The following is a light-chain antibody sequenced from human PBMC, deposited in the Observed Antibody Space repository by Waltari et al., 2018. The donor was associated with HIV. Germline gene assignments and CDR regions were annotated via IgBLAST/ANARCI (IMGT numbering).Light chain of an antibody. V-gene: IGKV4-1*01. Sequence: DIVMTQSPDSLALSLGERATINCMSSQKIVYSSKNQNDVAWYQQEPWRTPKLLIYWASTRDSGVPCRFSGSGSCTYFTLASSSLQSEDVAVYFCQQDYTNPPTFGQGTRVEIK. CDR1: QKIVYSSKNQND. CDR2: WAS. CDR3: QQDYTNPPT. J-gene: IGKJ1*01.